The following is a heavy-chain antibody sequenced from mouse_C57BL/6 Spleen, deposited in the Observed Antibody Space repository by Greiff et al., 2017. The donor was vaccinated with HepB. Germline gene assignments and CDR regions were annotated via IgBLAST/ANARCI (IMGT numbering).Heavy chain of an antibody. Sequence: QVQLKQPGAELVMPGASVKLSCKASGYTFTSYWMHWVKQRPGQGLEWIGEIDPSDSYTNYNQKFKGKSTLTVDKSSSTAYMQLSSLTSEDSAVYYCARSGTGKDFDYWGQGTTLTVSS. CDR3: ARSGTGKDFDY. V-gene: IGHV1-69*01. D-gene: IGHD4-1*01. CDR1: GYTFTSYW. CDR2: IDPSDSYT. J-gene: IGHJ2*01.